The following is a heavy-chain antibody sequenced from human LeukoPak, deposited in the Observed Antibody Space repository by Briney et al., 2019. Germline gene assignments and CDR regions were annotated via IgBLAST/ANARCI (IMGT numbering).Heavy chain of an antibody. CDR1: GFTFSNYA. V-gene: IGHV3-33*08. CDR3: ARDLTYYYDSSGYYSATILDY. Sequence: GKSLRLSCAASGFTFSNYAMHWVRQAPGKGLEWVAVIWYDGSNKYYADSVKGRFTISRDNSKNTLYLQMNSLRAEDTAVYYCARDLTYYYDSSGYYSATILDYWGQGTLVTVSS. CDR2: IWYDGSNK. J-gene: IGHJ4*02. D-gene: IGHD3-22*01.